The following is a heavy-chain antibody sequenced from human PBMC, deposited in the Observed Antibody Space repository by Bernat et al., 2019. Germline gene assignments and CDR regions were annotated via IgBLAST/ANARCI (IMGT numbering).Heavy chain of an antibody. V-gene: IGHV4-38-2*02. Sequence: QVQLQESGPGLVKPSETLSLTCAVSGYSISSGYYWGWIRQPPGKGLEWIGSIYHSGSTYYNPSLKSRVTISVDTSKNQCSLKLSSVTAADTAVYYCARDLNDNPYSSGWYGYWGQGTLVTVSS. D-gene: IGHD6-19*01. CDR2: IYHSGST. CDR1: GYSISSGYY. CDR3: ARDLNDNPYSSGWYGY. J-gene: IGHJ4*02.